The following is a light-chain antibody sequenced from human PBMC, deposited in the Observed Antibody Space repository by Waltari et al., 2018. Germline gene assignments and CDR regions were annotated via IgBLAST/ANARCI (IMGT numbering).Light chain of an antibody. Sequence: QSALTQAASVSGSPGQSITMSCTGTNSDVGSYNLVSWYQQNPGEAPKLMIFEVTKRPSGVSNRLSGSKSGNTASLTISGLQAEDEAHYYCFSYAGSRNWVFGGGTKLTVL. V-gene: IGLV2-23*02. CDR2: EVT. CDR3: FSYAGSRNWV. J-gene: IGLJ3*02. CDR1: NSDVGSYNL.